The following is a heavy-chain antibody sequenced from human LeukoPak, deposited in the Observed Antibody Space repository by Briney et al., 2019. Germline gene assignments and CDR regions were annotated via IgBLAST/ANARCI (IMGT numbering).Heavy chain of an antibody. D-gene: IGHD6-19*01. Sequence: GGSLRLSCAASGFTFSSYSMNWVRQAPGKGLEWVSYISSSSSTIYYADSVKGRFTISRDNAKNSLYLQMNSLRAEDTAVYYCARDQSSSGWYGGYYYYYYMDVWGKGTTVTISS. CDR1: GFTFSSYS. V-gene: IGHV3-48*04. J-gene: IGHJ6*03. CDR2: ISSSSSTI. CDR3: ARDQSSSGWYGGYYYYYYMDV.